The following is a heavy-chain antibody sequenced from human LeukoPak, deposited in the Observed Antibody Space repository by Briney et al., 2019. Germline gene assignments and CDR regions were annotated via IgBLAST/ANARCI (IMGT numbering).Heavy chain of an antibody. J-gene: IGHJ3*01. CDR1: ENTFTNYY. D-gene: IGHD4-23*01. CDR2: INPNGGRT. Sequence: ASVKVSCKASENTFTNYYMRWVRQAPGQGLEWLGLINPNGGRTSYAQNFQGRATMTRDTSTTTVYLELSSLRSEDTAVYYCARDMSTRVTPISYAIDVWGQGTMVTVSS. V-gene: IGHV1-46*01. CDR3: ARDMSTRVTPISYAIDV.